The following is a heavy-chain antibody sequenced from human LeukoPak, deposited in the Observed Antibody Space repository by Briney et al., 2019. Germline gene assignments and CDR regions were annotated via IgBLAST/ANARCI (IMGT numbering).Heavy chain of an antibody. CDR3: ATGHSYGYDY. J-gene: IGHJ4*02. Sequence: GGSLRLSCAASGLTFSDFWMHWVRQPPGKGLVWVALVKGDGRTTIYADSVKGRFTISRDNAKNTLYLQKNSLRADDSGVYYCATGHSYGYDYWGQGVLVTVSS. V-gene: IGHV3-74*01. CDR2: VKGDGRTT. CDR1: GLTFSDFW. D-gene: IGHD5-18*01.